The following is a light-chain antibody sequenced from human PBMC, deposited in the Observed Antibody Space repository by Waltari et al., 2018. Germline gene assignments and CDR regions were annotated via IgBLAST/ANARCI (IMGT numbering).Light chain of an antibody. CDR2: ENK. CDR3: GTWDTSLSALI. V-gene: IGLV1-51*02. J-gene: IGLJ2*01. Sequence: QSVLTQPPSVSAAPGQKVTISCSGSSSNIGNDYVSWYQQLPGTAPKLFIYENKKRPSGIPDRFSGSKSGTSATLGITGLQTGDEADDYCGTWDTSLSALIFGGGTKLTVL. CDR1: SSNIGNDY.